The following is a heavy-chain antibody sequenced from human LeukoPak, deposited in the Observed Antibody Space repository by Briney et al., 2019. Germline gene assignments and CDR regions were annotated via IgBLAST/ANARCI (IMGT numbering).Heavy chain of an antibody. J-gene: IGHJ5*02. V-gene: IGHV3-11*01. CDR2: ISSSGRNI. Sequence: PGGSLRLSCTSSRFAFSDYCKSWVRQAPGMGLEWLSYISSSGRNIYYADSVKGRFTISRDNAKKSLYLEMNSLRAEDTAVYYCAGTGNVEDGGYNWFDPWGQGTLVTVSS. CDR3: AGTGNVEDGGYNWFDP. CDR1: RFAFSDYC. D-gene: IGHD3-16*01.